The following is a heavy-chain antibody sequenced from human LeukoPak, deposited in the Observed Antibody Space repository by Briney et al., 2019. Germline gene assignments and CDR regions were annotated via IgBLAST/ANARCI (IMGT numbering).Heavy chain of an antibody. Sequence: PGASLRLSCAASGFTFSNYAMGWVRQAPGKGLEWVSAITGDGSSTYNADSVKGRFTASRDNSKNTLYLQMNSLRAEDTATYYCAKARIVVVTALDYWGQGTLVIVSS. CDR3: AKARIVVVTALDY. CDR2: ITGDGSST. J-gene: IGHJ4*02. CDR1: GFTFSNYA. D-gene: IGHD2-21*02. V-gene: IGHV3-23*01.